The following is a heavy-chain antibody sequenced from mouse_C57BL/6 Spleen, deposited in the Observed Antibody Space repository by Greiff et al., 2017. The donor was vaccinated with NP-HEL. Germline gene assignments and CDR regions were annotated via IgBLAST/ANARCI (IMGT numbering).Heavy chain of an antibody. CDR2: IDPNSGGT. CDR3: ARGIYYDTGGGD. V-gene: IGHV1-72*01. D-gene: IGHD2-4*01. Sequence: QQSCKASGYTFTSYWMHWVKQRPGRGLEWIGRIDPNSGGTKYNEKFKSKATLTVDKPSSTAYMQLSSLTSEDSAVYYCARGIYYDTGGGDWGQGTTLTVSS. J-gene: IGHJ2*01. CDR1: GYTFTSYW.